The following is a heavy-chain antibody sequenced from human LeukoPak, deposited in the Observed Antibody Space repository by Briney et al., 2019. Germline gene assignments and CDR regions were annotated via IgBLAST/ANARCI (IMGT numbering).Heavy chain of an antibody. J-gene: IGHJ4*02. CDR1: GGTFSSYA. CDR2: IIPIFGTA. V-gene: IGHV1-69*13. D-gene: IGHD3-22*01. CDR3: AGVKYYYDSSGYYYYFDY. Sequence: ASVKVSCKASGGTFSSYAVSWVRQAPGQGLEWMGGIIPIFGTANYAQKFQGRVTITADESTSTAYMELSSLRSEDTAVYYCAGVKYYYDSSGYYYYFDYWGQGTLVTVSS.